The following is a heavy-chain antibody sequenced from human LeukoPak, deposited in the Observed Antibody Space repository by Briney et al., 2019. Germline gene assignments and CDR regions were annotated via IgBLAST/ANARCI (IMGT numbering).Heavy chain of an antibody. J-gene: IGHJ5*02. V-gene: IGHV4-39*01. D-gene: IGHD6-19*01. CDR2: IYYSGSA. CDR1: GGSISSGGYY. CDR3: ARQYSSGWPWFDP. Sequence: SETLSLTCTVSGGSISSGGYYWGWIRQPPGKGLEWTGSIYYSGSAYYNPSLKSRVTISADTSKNQFSLKLSSVTAADAAVYNCARQYSSGWPWFDPWGQGTLVTVSS.